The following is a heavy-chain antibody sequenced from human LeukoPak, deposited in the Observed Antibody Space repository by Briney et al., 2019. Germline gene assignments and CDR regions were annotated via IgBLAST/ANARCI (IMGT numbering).Heavy chain of an antibody. CDR2: IYHSGST. V-gene: IGHV4-34*08. CDR1: GFTFSDYY. D-gene: IGHD3-10*01. J-gene: IGHJ4*02. Sequence: PGGSLRLSCAASGFTFSDYYMSWIRQPPGKGLEWIGEIYHSGSTNYNPSLKSRVTISVDKSKNQFSLKLSSVTAADTAMYYCAGKSYYGSGSYGYWGQGSLVTVSS. CDR3: AGKSYYGSGSYGY.